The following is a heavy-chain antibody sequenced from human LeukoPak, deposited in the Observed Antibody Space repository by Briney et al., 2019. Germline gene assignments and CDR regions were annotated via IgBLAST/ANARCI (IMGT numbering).Heavy chain of an antibody. CDR3: ARTTEAHSWRTRYYDYYMDV. Sequence: SQTLSLTCTVSGGSMSSGSYYWSWIRQPAGKGLEWIGRIYTSGSTNYNPSLKSRLTISVDTSKNQFSLKLSSVTAADTAVYYCARTTEAHSWRTRYYDYYMDVWGKGTTVAVSS. V-gene: IGHV4-61*02. J-gene: IGHJ6*03. CDR2: IYTSGST. D-gene: IGHD6-13*01. CDR1: GGSMSSGSYY.